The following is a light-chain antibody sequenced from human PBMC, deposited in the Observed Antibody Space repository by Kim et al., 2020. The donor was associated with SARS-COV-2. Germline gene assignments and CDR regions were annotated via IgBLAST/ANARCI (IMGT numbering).Light chain of an antibody. V-gene: IGLV2-11*01. J-gene: IGLJ2*01. CDR1: SSDVGAYNY. CDR3: TYIVV. Sequence: QSALTQPRSVSGSPGQSVTISCTGTSSDVGAYNYVSWYQQHPGKAPKLMIYDVSKRPSGVPDRFSGPKSGNTASLTISGPQAEVEADYAVTYIVVFG. CDR2: DVS.